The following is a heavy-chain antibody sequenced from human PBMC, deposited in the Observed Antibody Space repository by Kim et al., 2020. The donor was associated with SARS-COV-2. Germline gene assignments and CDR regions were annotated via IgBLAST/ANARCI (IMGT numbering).Heavy chain of an antibody. Sequence: GGSLRLSCEVSGFLFRNFAISWVRQAPEKGLEWVSRISGSGYTTYYADSVRGRFTISRDNSKNTLSLQMNSLRAEDTAVYYCAKDGLQGSGSIFGYQFDLWGQGALVTVSS. CDR2: ISGSGYTT. D-gene: IGHD3-10*01. J-gene: IGHJ4*02. V-gene: IGHV3-23*01. CDR1: GFLFRNFA. CDR3: AKDGLQGSGSIFGYQFDL.